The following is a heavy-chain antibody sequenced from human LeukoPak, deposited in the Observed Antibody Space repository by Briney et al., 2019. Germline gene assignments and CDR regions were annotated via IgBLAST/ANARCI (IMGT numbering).Heavy chain of an antibody. V-gene: IGHV2-70*11. CDR3: ARGRPDIVVVPAAIPVGAYYYYMDV. D-gene: IGHD2-2*02. Sequence: SGPALVKPTQTLTLTCTFSGFSLSTSGMCVSWIRQPPGKALEWLARIDWDDDKYYSTSLKTRLTISKDTSKNLVVLTMTNMDPVDTATYYCARGRPDIVVVPAAIPVGAYYYYMDVWGKGTTVTVSS. CDR2: IDWDDDK. J-gene: IGHJ6*03. CDR1: GFSLSTSGMC.